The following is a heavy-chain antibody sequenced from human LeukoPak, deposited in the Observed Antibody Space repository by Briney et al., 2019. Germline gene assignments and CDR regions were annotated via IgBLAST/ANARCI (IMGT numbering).Heavy chain of an antibody. D-gene: IGHD3-22*01. CDR2: IYTSGST. V-gene: IGHV4-4*07. CDR1: GGSISSYY. CDR3: ARAADYYDSSGYYHPLFDY. J-gene: IGHJ4*02. Sequence: SETLSRTCTVSGGSISSYYWGWIRQPAGKGLEWIGRIYTSGSTNYNPSLKSRVTMSVDTSKNQFSLKLSSVTAADTAVYYCARAADYYDSSGYYHPLFDYWGQGTLVTVSS.